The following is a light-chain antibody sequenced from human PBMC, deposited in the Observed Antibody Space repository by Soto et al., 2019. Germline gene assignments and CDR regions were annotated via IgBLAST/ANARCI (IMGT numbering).Light chain of an antibody. Sequence: SDGDGSRITSRGSQRISSWLAWYQQKPGKAPKLLSYDATTLESGVPSRFICSPTGREHTLTVCGLRTPDDPLFHSQQYNCYPFTFGQGTRVEIK. CDR1: QRISSW. CDR3: QQYNCYPFT. V-gene: IGKV1-5*01. CDR2: DAT. J-gene: IGKJ5*01.